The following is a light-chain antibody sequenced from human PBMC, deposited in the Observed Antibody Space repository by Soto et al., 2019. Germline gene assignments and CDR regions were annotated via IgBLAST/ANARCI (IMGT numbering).Light chain of an antibody. CDR1: QSISSY. J-gene: IGKJ5*01. CDR2: AAS. CDR3: QQSYSYPIT. Sequence: DIPMTQSPSSLSASVGDRVTITCRASQSISSYLNWYQQKPGKAPKLLIYAASNLQSGVPSRFSGRGSGTDFTLTISSLQPEDFATYSCQQSYSYPITFGQGTRLEIK. V-gene: IGKV1-39*01.